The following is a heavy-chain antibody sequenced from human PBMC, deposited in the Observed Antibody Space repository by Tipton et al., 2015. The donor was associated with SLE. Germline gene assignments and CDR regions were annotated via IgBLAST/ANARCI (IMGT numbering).Heavy chain of an antibody. CDR1: GFTFSSYG. V-gene: IGHV3-30*02. D-gene: IGHD2-2*02. J-gene: IGHJ3*02. CDR2: VRFDGSDT. CDR3: AKGECSSNCYNDALDM. Sequence: QLVQSGGGVVQPGGSLRISCAASGFTFSSYGMHWVRQAPGKGLEWVAFVRFDGSDTYYGDSVKGRFSISRDNAKNTLYLQMNSLRLEDTAVYYCAKGECSSNCYNDALDMWGQGTMVTVSS.